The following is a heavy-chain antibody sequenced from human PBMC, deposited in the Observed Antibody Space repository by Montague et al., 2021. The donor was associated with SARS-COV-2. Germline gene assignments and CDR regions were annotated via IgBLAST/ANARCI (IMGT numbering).Heavy chain of an antibody. D-gene: IGHD6-19*01. CDR2: LSGSGGDT. Sequence: SLRLSCAASGFTFSTYAMTWVRQTPGKGLEWVSALSGSGGDTYYAGSVKGRFTISRDNSENTLYLQMNSLRAEDTALYYCAKERSYDSGWYGEFDYWGQGTLVTVSS. CDR3: AKERSYDSGWYGEFDY. CDR1: GFTFSTYA. J-gene: IGHJ4*02. V-gene: IGHV3-23*01.